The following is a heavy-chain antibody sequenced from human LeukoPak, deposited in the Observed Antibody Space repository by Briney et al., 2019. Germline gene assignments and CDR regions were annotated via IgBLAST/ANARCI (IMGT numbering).Heavy chain of an antibody. CDR1: GGSISSYY. V-gene: IGHV4-59*01. CDR3: ARGYHGGDF. D-gene: IGHD3-10*01. J-gene: IGHJ4*02. CDR2: IIYSGTT. Sequence: PSETLSLTCTVSGGSISSYYWSWIRQPPGKGLEWIGYIIYSGTTNYNPSLKSRLTISVDTPKNQFSLKLSSVTAADTAVYYCARGYHGGDFWGQGTLVTVSS.